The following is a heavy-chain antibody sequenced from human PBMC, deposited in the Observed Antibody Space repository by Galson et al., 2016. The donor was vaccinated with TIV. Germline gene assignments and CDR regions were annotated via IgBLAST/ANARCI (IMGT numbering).Heavy chain of an antibody. D-gene: IGHD2-15*01. CDR3: ARVQESLAAVEAFDV. CDR1: GFAVSSNQ. Sequence: SLRLSCAASGFAVSSNQMNWVRQAPGKGLAWVSTIYSGGTPEYADSVKGRFIISRDTLKNTVSLQMNTLRTEDTAVYSCARVQESLAAVEAFDVWGQGTLVTVSS. J-gene: IGHJ3*01. V-gene: IGHV3-53*01. CDR2: IYSGGTP.